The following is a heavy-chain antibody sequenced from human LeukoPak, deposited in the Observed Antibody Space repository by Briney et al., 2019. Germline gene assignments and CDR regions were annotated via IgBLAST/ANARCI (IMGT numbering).Heavy chain of an antibody. CDR3: AKDVGKWESLHFFDY. CDR2: ISRSGAST. Sequence: GGSLRLSCAASGFTFSSYAMHWVRQAPGKGLEWISGISRSGASTYYADSVKGRFTISRDDSRNTLYLQMNSLRGDDTAVYYCAKDVGKWESLHFFDYWGQGTLVTVSS. CDR1: GFTFSSYA. V-gene: IGHV3-23*01. J-gene: IGHJ4*02. D-gene: IGHD1-26*01.